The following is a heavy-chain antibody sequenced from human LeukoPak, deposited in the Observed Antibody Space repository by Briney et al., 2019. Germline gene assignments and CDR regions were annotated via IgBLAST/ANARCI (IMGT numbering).Heavy chain of an antibody. D-gene: IGHD1-1*01. CDR1: GGSVSSYY. CDR2: IYYSGST. V-gene: IGHV4-59*02. CDR3: ARRKGYVGWFDP. Sequence: SETLSLTCTVSGGSVSSYYWSWIRQPPGKGLEWIGYIYYSGSTNYNPSLKSRVTISVDTSKNQFSLKLSSVTAADTAVYYCARRKGYVGWFDPWGQGTLVTVSS. J-gene: IGHJ5*02.